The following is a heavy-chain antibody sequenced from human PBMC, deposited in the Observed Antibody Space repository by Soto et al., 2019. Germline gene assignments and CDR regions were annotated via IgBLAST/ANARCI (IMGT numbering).Heavy chain of an antibody. CDR3: AREGGGNSYYYPCGMDV. Sequence: QVQLVQSGAEVKKPGSSVKVSCKASGGTFSSYTISWVRQAPGQGLEWMGRIIPILGIANYAQKFQGRVTITADKSTSTAYMELSRLRSEDTAVYYCAREGGGNSYYYPCGMDVWGQGTTVTVSS. CDR2: IIPILGIA. D-gene: IGHD2-21*02. J-gene: IGHJ6*02. CDR1: GGTFSSYT. V-gene: IGHV1-69*08.